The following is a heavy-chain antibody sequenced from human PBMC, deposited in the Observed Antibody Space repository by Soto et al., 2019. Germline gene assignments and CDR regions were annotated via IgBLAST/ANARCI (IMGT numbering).Heavy chain of an antibody. J-gene: IGHJ3*02. V-gene: IGHV3-30*18. CDR1: GFTFSSYG. D-gene: IGHD2-2*01. CDR2: ISYDGSNK. CDR3: AKFVLWEFRYCSSTSCLDDAFDI. Sequence: GGSLRLSCAASGFTFSSYGMHWVRQAPGKGLEWVAVISYDGSNKYYADSVKGRFTISRDNSKNTLYLQMNSLRAEDTAVYYCAKFVLWEFRYCSSTSCLDDAFDIWGQGTMVTVSS.